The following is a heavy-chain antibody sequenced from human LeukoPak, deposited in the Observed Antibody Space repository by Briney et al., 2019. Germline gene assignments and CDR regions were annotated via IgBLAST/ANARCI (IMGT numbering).Heavy chain of an antibody. V-gene: IGHV3-48*03. Sequence: GGSLRLSCAASGFTFSSYEMNWVRQAPGKGLEWVSYISSSGSTIYYADSVKGRFTISRDNAKNSLYLQMNGLRAEDTAVYYCARAGLRITIFGVVIIPGWWADYWGQGTLVTVSS. J-gene: IGHJ4*02. CDR1: GFTFSSYE. CDR3: ARAGLRITIFGVVIIPGWWADY. CDR2: ISSSGSTI. D-gene: IGHD3-3*01.